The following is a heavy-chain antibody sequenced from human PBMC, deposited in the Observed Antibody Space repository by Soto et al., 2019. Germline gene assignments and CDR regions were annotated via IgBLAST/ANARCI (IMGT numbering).Heavy chain of an antibody. CDR1: GGSISSGGYS. D-gene: IGHD3-22*01. CDR2: IYHSGST. Sequence: SETLSRTCAVSGGSISSGGYSWSWIRQPPGKGLEWIGYIYHSGSTYYNPSLKSRVTISVDRSKNQFSLKLSSVTAADTAVYYCARAKYYYDSSGYPFDYWGQGTLVTVS. J-gene: IGHJ4*02. V-gene: IGHV4-30-2*01. CDR3: ARAKYYYDSSGYPFDY.